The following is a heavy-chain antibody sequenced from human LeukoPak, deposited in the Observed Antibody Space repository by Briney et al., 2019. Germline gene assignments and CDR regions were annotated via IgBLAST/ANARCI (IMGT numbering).Heavy chain of an antibody. CDR2: IHYSGST. CDR1: GGSISSGGYY. V-gene: IGHV4-31*03. Sequence: SETLSLTCTVSGGSISSGGYYWTWIRQHPGKGLEWIGYIHYSGSTNYNPSLKSRVTISIDTSKNQFSLKLSSVTAADTAVYYCASESYYYDSSGYYRDYWGQGNLVTVPS. J-gene: IGHJ4*02. CDR3: ASESYYYDSSGYYRDY. D-gene: IGHD3-22*01.